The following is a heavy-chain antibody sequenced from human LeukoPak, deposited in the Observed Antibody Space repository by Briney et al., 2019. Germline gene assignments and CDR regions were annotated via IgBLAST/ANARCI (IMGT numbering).Heavy chain of an antibody. Sequence: ASVKVSCKVSGYTLTELSMHWVRQAPGKGLEWMGGFDPEDGETIYAQKFQGRLTMTEDTSTDTAYMELTSLRSDDTAVYYCVTVDLFGDLYYFYMDVWGEGTTVTVSS. CDR1: GYTLTELS. V-gene: IGHV1-24*01. J-gene: IGHJ6*03. D-gene: IGHD3-3*01. CDR2: FDPEDGET. CDR3: VTVDLFGDLYYFYMDV.